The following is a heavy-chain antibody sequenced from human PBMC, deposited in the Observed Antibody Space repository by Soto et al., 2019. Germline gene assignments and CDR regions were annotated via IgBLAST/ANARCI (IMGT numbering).Heavy chain of an antibody. CDR1: GLIFSNYA. CDR3: TKGGHASFYDF. D-gene: IGHD3-3*01. Sequence: GGSLRLSCAASGLIFSNYAMTWARQAPGKGLEWVSTISGNGGETFYADSVEGRFTISRDNSENTVYLQMNRLRAEDTAVYYCTKGGHASFYDFWGQGTLVTVSS. CDR2: ISGNGGET. V-gene: IGHV3-23*01. J-gene: IGHJ4*02.